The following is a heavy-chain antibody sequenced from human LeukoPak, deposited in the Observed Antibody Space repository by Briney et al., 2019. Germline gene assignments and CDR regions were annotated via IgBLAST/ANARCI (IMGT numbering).Heavy chain of an antibody. CDR2: IHSDGSST. V-gene: IGHV3-74*01. CDR3: ARPSGPARGSGYPFDY. Sequence: PGGSLRLPCAASGFTFSSYWMHWVREAPGKGLVWVSRIHSDGSSTTYAVSVKGRFTISRDNAKNTLYLQMNSLRADDTAVYFCARPSGPARGSGYPFDYWGQGTLVTVSS. D-gene: IGHD5-12*01. J-gene: IGHJ4*02. CDR1: GFTFSSYW.